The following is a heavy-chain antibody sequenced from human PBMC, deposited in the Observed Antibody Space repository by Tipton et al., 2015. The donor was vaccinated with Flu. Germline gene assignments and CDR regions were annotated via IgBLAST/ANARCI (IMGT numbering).Heavy chain of an antibody. J-gene: IGHJ4*02. CDR1: GGSIGSSTYY. Sequence: TLPLTCTVFGGSIGSSTYYWGWIRQPPGKGLEWIGSLYDSGITYYNPSLKSRVTISLDTSKNQFSLKLISVTAADTAVYYCARSSSAYDYVWGGSYYFDFWGQGTLVTVSS. D-gene: IGHD3-16*01. CDR2: LYDSGIT. CDR3: ARSSSAYDYVWGGSYYFDF. V-gene: IGHV4-39*07.